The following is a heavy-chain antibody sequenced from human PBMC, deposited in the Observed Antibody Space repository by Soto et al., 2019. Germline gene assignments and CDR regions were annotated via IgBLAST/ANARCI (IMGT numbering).Heavy chain of an antibody. J-gene: IGHJ4*02. D-gene: IGHD3-22*01. CDR2: INPRNGDT. CDR1: GYTFIDYY. Sequence: QVQLVQSGAEVKKPGASVKVSCKASGYTFIDYYMHWMRQAPGQGLEWMGWINPRNGDTKYAHNFQDRVTMTRDASISTAYKELSRLTSDDTAVYYCTRGPSSGAFDYWGQGSLVTVSS. CDR3: TRGPSSGAFDY. V-gene: IGHV1-2*02.